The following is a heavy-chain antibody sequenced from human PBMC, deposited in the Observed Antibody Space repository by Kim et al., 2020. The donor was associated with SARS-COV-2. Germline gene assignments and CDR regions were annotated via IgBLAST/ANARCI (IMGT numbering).Heavy chain of an antibody. J-gene: IGHJ6*02. CDR3: ARGTGHDYGDLEDGMDV. CDR1: GGTFSSYA. Sequence: SVKVSCKASGGTFSSYAISWVRQAPGQGLEWMGGIIPIFGTANYAQKFQGRVTITADESTSTAYMELSSLRSEDTAVYYCARGTGHDYGDLEDGMDVWGQGTTVTVSS. V-gene: IGHV1-69*13. CDR2: IIPIFGTA. D-gene: IGHD4-17*01.